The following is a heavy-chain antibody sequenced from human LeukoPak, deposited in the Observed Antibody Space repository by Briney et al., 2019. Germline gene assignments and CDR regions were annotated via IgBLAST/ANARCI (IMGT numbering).Heavy chain of an antibody. V-gene: IGHV3-7*01. CDR3: AREGYHGYDLDY. CDR2: INEGENAK. D-gene: IGHD5-12*01. J-gene: IGHJ4*02. Sequence: PGGSLRLSCAASTFTFSSYWMSWVRQAPGKGLEWVANINEGENAKYYVDSVKGRFTISRDNAKNSLYLQMNSLRVEDTAVYYCAREGYHGYDLDYWGQGALVTVSS. CDR1: TFTFSSYW.